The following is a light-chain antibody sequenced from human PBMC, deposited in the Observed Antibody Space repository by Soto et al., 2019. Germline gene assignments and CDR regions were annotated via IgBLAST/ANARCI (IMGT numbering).Light chain of an antibody. CDR3: ETWDTNTLVV. V-gene: IGLV4-60*02. J-gene: IGLJ2*01. CDR2: LEGSGSY. CDR1: SGHSSYI. Sequence: QSVLTQSSSASASLGSSVKLTCTLSSGHSSYIIAWHQQQPGKAPRYLMKLEGSGSYTKGTAIPDRFSGSSSGADRYLTISSLQFEDEADYYCETWDTNTLVVFGGGTKLTVL.